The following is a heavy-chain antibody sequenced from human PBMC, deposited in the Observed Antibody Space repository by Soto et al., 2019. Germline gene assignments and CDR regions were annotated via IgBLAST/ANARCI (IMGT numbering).Heavy chain of an antibody. CDR2: INGGGSSA. CDR1: GFSFSIFW. D-gene: IGHD5-12*01. CDR3: TRGGGYSGYDPFDY. J-gene: IGHJ4*02. Sequence: EVQLVESGGDLVQPGGSLRLSCAASGFSFSIFWMHWVRQAPGKGLVWVSSINGGGSSADYADSVKGRFTFSRDNAKNTVYLQTNILRAEDTAVYYCTRGGGYSGYDPFDYWGQGTLVTVSS. V-gene: IGHV3-74*01.